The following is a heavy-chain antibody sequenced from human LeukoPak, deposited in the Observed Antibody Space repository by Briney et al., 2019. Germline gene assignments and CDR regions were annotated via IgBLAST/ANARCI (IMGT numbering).Heavy chain of an antibody. V-gene: IGHV3-33*06. D-gene: IGHD6-13*01. CDR3: AKPRTYSSPDGVDY. Sequence: GGSLRLSCAASGFTFSSYGMQWVRQAPGKGLEWGAVIWYDGSNKYYADSVKGRFTISRDNSKNTLYLQMNSLRAEDTAVYYCAKPRTYSSPDGVDYWGQGTLVTVSS. J-gene: IGHJ4*02. CDR2: IWYDGSNK. CDR1: GFTFSSYG.